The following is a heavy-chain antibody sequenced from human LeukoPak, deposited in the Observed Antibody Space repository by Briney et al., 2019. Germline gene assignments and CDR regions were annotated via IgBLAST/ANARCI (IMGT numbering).Heavy chain of an antibody. CDR2: IHHSGST. V-gene: IGHV4-38-2*02. J-gene: IGHJ6*03. D-gene: IGHD4-23*01. CDR1: GYSVSSGYY. Sequence: PSETLSLTCTVSGYSVSSGYYWGWIRQPPGKGLEWIGSIHHSGSTYYNPSLKSRVTISVDTSKNQFSLKLSSVTAADTAVYYCAREVADYGGYYYYHYMDVWGKGTTVTISS. CDR3: AREVADYGGYYYYHYMDV.